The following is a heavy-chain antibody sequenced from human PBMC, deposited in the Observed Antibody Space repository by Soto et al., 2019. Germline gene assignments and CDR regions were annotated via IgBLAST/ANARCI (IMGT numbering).Heavy chain of an antibody. CDR3: ARDPGGVDDAFDI. J-gene: IGHJ3*02. D-gene: IGHD2-15*01. CDR2: IYYSGST. CDR1: GGSISSGDYY. V-gene: IGHV4-30-4*01. Sequence: QVQLQESGPGLVKPSQTLSLGCTVSGGSISSGDYYWSWIRQPPGKGLEWIGYIYYSGSTSYSPSLTSRVTISLDTSKTQFSLKLSSVTAADTAVYYCARDPGGVDDAFDIWGQGTMVTVSS.